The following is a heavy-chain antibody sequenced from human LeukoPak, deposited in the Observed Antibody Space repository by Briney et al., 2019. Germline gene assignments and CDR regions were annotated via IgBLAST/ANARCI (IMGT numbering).Heavy chain of an antibody. Sequence: GGSLRLSCAASGFTFGNYAMAWVRQAPGKGLEWVASISTSGGSTCYADSVKGRFTISRDNSRNTLYLQMNSLRAEDTAVYSCAKRIATTGPYFDYWGQGALVTVSS. CDR1: GFTFGNYA. V-gene: IGHV3-23*01. CDR3: AKRIATTGPYFDY. D-gene: IGHD6-13*01. J-gene: IGHJ4*02. CDR2: ISTSGGST.